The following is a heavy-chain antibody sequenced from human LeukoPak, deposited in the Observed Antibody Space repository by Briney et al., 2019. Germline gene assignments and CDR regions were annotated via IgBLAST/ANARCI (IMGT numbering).Heavy chain of an antibody. V-gene: IGHV3-23*01. J-gene: IGHJ4*02. CDR1: GFTFSTYA. CDR3: ARSDSGTYEFDY. D-gene: IGHD1-26*01. CDR2: ISDGGT. Sequence: PGGSLRLSXAASGFTFSTYAMSWVRQAPGKGLEWVSAISDGGTYYADSVKGRFTISRDSSKNTLYLQMNSLRAEDTAVYYCARSDSGTYEFDYWGQGTLVTVSS.